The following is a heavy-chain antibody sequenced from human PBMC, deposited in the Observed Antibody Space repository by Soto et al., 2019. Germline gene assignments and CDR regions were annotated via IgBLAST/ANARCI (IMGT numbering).Heavy chain of an antibody. D-gene: IGHD3-10*01. CDR3: ARDRPSSYYGSGYDGTDV. Sequence: GSVRPSSXASGFSFSGYSINWVLPPPLPWLTFVSSIDSGNSYIYYAGSVKGRFTSSRDNAKNSVYLQMNSLRAEDTAVYYCARDRPSSYYGSGYDGTDVWGHGTTVTVSS. V-gene: IGHV3-21*01. CDR1: GFSFSGYS. J-gene: IGHJ6*02. CDR2: IDSGNSYI.